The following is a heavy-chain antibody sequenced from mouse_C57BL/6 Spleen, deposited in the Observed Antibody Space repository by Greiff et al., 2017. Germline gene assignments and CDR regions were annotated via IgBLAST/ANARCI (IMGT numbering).Heavy chain of an antibody. D-gene: IGHD1-1*01. J-gene: IGHJ4*01. CDR1: GFTFSDYG. CDR3: ARPYGFYAMDY. V-gene: IGHV5-17*01. Sequence: EVQLVESGGGLVKPGGSLQLSCAASGFTFSDYGMHWVRQAPEKGLEWVAYISSGSSTIYYADTVKGRFTISRDNAKNTLFLKMTRLGSEDTAMYYCARPYGFYAMDYWGQGTSGTVSS. CDR2: ISSGSSTI.